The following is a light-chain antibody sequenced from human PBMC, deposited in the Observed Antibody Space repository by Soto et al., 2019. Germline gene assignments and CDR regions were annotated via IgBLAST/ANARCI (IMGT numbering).Light chain of an antibody. CDR3: QQFGSSSYT. J-gene: IGKJ2*01. CDR2: GAS. V-gene: IGKV3-20*01. Sequence: EIVLTQSPGTLSLSPGERATLSCRASQSVSSSYLAWYQQKPGQAPRLLIYGASSSATGIPDRFSGSGSGTDFTLTISSLESEDFAVYYCQQFGSSSYTFGQGTKLEIK. CDR1: QSVSSSY.